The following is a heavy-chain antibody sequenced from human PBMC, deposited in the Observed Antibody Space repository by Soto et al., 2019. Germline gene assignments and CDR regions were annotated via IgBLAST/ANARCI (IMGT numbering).Heavy chain of an antibody. Sequence: SETLSLTCTVSGGSISSYYWSWIRQPPGKGLEWIGYIYYSGSTNYNPSLKSRVTISVDTSKNQFSLKLSSVTAADTAVYYCARQLYYDTPFDYWGQGTLVTVSS. CDR2: IYYSGST. V-gene: IGHV4-59*08. D-gene: IGHD3-22*01. CDR3: ARQLYYDTPFDY. CDR1: GGSISSYY. J-gene: IGHJ4*02.